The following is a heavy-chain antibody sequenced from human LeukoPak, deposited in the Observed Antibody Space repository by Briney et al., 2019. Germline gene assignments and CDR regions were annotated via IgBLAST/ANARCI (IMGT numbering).Heavy chain of an antibody. CDR3: ARRSKSYSDY. Sequence: GGSLRLSCAASGFIVSGDYMSWVRQAPGKGLEWVSVIYSGGRIYYADSVKGRFTVSRDNAKNTLYLQMNSLRAEDTAVYYCARRSKSYSDYWGQGTLVTVSS. J-gene: IGHJ4*02. CDR1: GFIVSGDY. CDR2: IYSGGRI. D-gene: IGHD2-2*01. V-gene: IGHV3-53*01.